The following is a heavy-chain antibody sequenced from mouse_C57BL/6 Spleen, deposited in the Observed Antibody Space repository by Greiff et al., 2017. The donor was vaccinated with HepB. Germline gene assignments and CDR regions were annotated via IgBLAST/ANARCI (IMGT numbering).Heavy chain of an antibody. V-gene: IGHV7-3*01. CDR1: GFTFTDYY. J-gene: IGHJ2*01. CDR3: ARSPVYGSNFFDY. D-gene: IGHD1-1*01. CDR2: IRNKANGYTT. Sequence: EVMLVESGGGLVQPGGSLSLSCAASGFTFTDYYMSWVRQPPGKALEWLGFIRNKANGYTTEYSASVKGRFTISRDNSQSILYLQMNALRAEDSATYYCARSPVYGSNFFDYWGQGTTLTVSS.